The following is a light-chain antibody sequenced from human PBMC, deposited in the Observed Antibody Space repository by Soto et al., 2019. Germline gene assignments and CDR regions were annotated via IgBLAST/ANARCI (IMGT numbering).Light chain of an antibody. CDR1: QGIGST. CDR2: DTS. J-gene: IGKJ1*01. V-gene: IGKV3-15*01. CDR3: QQFYIPPPT. Sequence: EIIMTQSPATRSLSPGEGATLSCRASQGIGSTLAWYQHKPGQTPRLLIYDTSTRATGVPARFSGSGSGADFTLTISSLQPEDVAVYYCQQFYIPPPTFGQGTKVDIK.